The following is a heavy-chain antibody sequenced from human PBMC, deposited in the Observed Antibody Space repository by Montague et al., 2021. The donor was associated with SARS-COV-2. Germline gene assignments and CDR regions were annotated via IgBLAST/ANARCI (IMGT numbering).Heavy chain of an antibody. Sequence: SETLSLTCAVSGGSLSTPHYWSWVRQPPGKGLEWIGEVNHSGNATSNASFNGRATISVDKSKNQFSLTLTSVTAADTAVSYCACDRITGCWLDPWGQGTLVTVSS. CDR3: ACDRITGCWLDP. J-gene: IGHJ5*02. CDR1: GGSLSTPHY. D-gene: IGHD1-20*01. CDR2: VNHSGNA. V-gene: IGHV4-4*02.